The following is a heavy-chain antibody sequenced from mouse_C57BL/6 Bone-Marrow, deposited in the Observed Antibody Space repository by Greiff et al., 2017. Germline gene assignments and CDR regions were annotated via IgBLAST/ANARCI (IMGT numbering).Heavy chain of an antibody. V-gene: IGHV5-17*01. J-gene: IGHJ2*01. CDR3: ARPGYYGSSLYFDY. Sequence: EVMLVESGGGLVKPGGSLKLSCAASGFTFSDYGMHWVRQAPEKGLEWVAYISSGSSTIYYADTVKGRFTISRDNAKNTLFLQMTSLRSEDTAMYYCARPGYYGSSLYFDYWGQGTTLTVSS. CDR1: GFTFSDYG. D-gene: IGHD1-1*01. CDR2: ISSGSSTI.